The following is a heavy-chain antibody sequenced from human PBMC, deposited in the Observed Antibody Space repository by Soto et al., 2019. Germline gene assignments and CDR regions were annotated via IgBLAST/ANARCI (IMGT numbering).Heavy chain of an antibody. CDR2: IYWADDT. J-gene: IGHJ5*02. Sequence: QITLKESGPTLVQPTQTLTVTCTFSGFSISNSGVGVGWIRQPPGKALEWLALIYWADDTRYSPSLQSRLTITYYTPKGQAVLTMPTIDPVDTATHFWAHRVAVGGTTWIDPCGQGTLVTFSS. CDR1: GFSISNSGVG. CDR3: AHRVAVGGTTWIDP. V-gene: IGHV2-5*02. D-gene: IGHD6-19*01.